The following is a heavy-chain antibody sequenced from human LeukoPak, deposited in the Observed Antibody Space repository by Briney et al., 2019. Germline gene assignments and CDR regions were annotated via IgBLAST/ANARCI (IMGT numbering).Heavy chain of an antibody. J-gene: IGHJ6*02. V-gene: IGHV1-8*01. D-gene: IGHD6-6*01. CDR3: ASYSSSSLYYYYGMDV. CDR2: MNPNSGNT. CDR1: GYTFSSYD. Sequence: ASVKVSCKASGYTFSSYDINWVRQAAGQGLEWMGWMNPNSGNTGYAQKFQGRVTMTRNTCISTAYMELSSLRSEDTAVYYCASYSSSSLYYYYGMDVWGQGTTVTVSS.